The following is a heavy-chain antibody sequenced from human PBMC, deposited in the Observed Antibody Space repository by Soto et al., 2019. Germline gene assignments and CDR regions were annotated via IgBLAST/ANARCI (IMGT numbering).Heavy chain of an antibody. V-gene: IGHV1-18*01. D-gene: IGHD1-26*01. CDR3: ARGFSGFLVGATLDY. J-gene: IGHJ4*02. Sequence: QVQLVQSGAEVKKPGASVKVSCKASGYTFTSYGISWVRQAPGQGLEWMGWISAYNGNTNYAQKPQGRVTMTTDTSTSTAYMEPRSLRSDDTAVYYCARGFSGFLVGATLDYWGQGTLVTVSS. CDR2: ISAYNGNT. CDR1: GYTFTSYG.